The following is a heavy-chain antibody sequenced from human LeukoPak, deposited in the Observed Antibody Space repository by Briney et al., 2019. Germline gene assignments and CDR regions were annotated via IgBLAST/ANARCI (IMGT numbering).Heavy chain of an antibody. Sequence: PGGSLRLSCAASGFTFSTYALHWVRQVPGKGLEYVSAISSIGGTTYYANSVKGRFTISRDNSKNTPYLQMGSLKPEDTAVYYCARVGDNTAFDYWGQGTLVTASS. V-gene: IGHV3-64*01. D-gene: IGHD2-21*01. CDR2: ISSIGGTT. J-gene: IGHJ4*02. CDR3: ARVGDNTAFDY. CDR1: GFTFSTYA.